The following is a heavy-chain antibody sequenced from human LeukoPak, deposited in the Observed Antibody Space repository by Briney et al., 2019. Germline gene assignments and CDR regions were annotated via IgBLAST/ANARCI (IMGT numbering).Heavy chain of an antibody. V-gene: IGHV4-59*01. Sequence: PSETLSLTCTVSGGSTSSYYWSWIRQPPGKGLEWIGYIYYSGSTNYNPSLKSRVTISVDTSKNQFSLKLSSVTAADTAIYYCAAMTTVTMYSYFFDSWGQGTLLTVSS. D-gene: IGHD4-17*01. J-gene: IGHJ4*02. CDR2: IYYSGST. CDR1: GGSTSSYY. CDR3: AAMTTVTMYSYFFDS.